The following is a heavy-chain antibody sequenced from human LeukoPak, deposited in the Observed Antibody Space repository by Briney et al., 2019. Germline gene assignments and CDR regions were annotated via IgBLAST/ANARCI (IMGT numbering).Heavy chain of an antibody. D-gene: IGHD4-11*01. V-gene: IGHV4-59*01. CDR1: GGSISGDY. CDR2: IYSSGST. Sequence: SETLSLTCTVSGGSISGDYGSWIRQPPGKGLEWIGYIYSSGSTNYNPSLKSRVTISIDTSKNQFSLKLTSVTAADTAVYYCAREGTTVTHFDYWGQGTLVTVSS. CDR3: AREGTTVTHFDY. J-gene: IGHJ4*02.